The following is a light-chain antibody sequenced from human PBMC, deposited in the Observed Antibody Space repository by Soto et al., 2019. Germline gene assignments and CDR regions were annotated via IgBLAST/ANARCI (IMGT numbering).Light chain of an antibody. V-gene: IGLV3-25*02. CDR2: KDS. Sequence: SYELTQSPSVSVSPVQTARITCSGDALPRQDVYWYQQKAGQAPVLVMFKDSEGPSGIPERFSGSRSGTTVTLTISGVQAGDEAEYYCQSSDSNGSYYVLGTGTKVTVL. CDR3: QSSDSNGSYYV. CDR1: ALPRQD. J-gene: IGLJ1*01.